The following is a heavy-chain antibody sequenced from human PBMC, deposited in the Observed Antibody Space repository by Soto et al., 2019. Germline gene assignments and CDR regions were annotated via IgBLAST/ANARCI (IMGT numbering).Heavy chain of an antibody. CDR3: ARASGRPDRRYYFDY. J-gene: IGHJ4*02. Sequence: PXETRSSPWTGSGCSIGTCYWSYNQQPPGKGLEWIGYIYYSGSTNYNPSLKRRVTISLDSSKNQFFLKLSSVTAADTAVYYCARASGRPDRRYYFDYWGQGTLVIFSS. CDR1: GCSIGTCY. V-gene: IGHV4-59*01. CDR2: IYYSGST. D-gene: IGHD3-10*01.